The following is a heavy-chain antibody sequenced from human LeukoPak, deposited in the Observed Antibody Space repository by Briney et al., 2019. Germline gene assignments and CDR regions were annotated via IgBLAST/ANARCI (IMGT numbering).Heavy chain of an antibody. CDR1: GGTFSSYA. J-gene: IGHJ5*02. Sequence: ASVKASCKASGGTFSSYAISWVRQAPGQGLEWMGGIIPIFGTANYAQKFQGRVTITADESTSTAYMELSSLRSEDTAVYYCARGRTYYDILTGYYEGNWFDPWGQGTLVTVSS. CDR2: IIPIFGTA. D-gene: IGHD3-9*01. V-gene: IGHV1-69*13. CDR3: ARGRTYYDILTGYYEGNWFDP.